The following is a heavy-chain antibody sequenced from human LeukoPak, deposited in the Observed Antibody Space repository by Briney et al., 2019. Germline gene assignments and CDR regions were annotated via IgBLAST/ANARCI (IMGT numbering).Heavy chain of an antibody. D-gene: IGHD2-21*01. J-gene: IGHJ4*02. CDR3: ASFLWVISFDY. Sequence: SETLSLTCAVYGGSFSGYYWGWIRQPPGKGLEWIGNIYYSGSTYYNPSLKSRVTISVDTSKNQFSLKLSSVTAADTAVYYCASFLWVISFDYWGQGTLVTVSS. CDR1: GGSFSGYY. CDR2: IYYSGST. V-gene: IGHV4-34*01.